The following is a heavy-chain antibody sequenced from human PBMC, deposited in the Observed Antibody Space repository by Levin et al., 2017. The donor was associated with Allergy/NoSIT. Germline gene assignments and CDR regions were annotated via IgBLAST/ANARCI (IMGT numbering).Heavy chain of an antibody. Sequence: SETLSLTCAVYGGSFSGYYWSWIRQPPGKGLEWIGEINHSGSTNYNPSLKSRVTISVDTSKNQFSLKLSSVTAADTAVYYCARGFRSGWSRWGQGTLVTVSS. CDR2: INHSGST. D-gene: IGHD6-19*01. CDR3: ARGFRSGWSR. J-gene: IGHJ4*02. V-gene: IGHV4-34*01. CDR1: GGSFSGYY.